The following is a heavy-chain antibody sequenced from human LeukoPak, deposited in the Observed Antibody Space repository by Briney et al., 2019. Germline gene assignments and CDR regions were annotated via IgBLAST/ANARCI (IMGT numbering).Heavy chain of an antibody. Sequence: PGGSLRLSCAASGFTFSGYGMHWVRQARGKGLEWVAFIRYDGSNEYYADSVKGRFTISRDKSKNTLSLQMNGLRVEDTAVYYCAKVMPPGRIRFYSYYMDVWGKGTTVTVS. CDR1: GFTFSGYG. V-gene: IGHV3-30*02. J-gene: IGHJ6*03. D-gene: IGHD2-15*01. CDR3: AKVMPPGRIRFYSYYMDV. CDR2: IRYDGSNE.